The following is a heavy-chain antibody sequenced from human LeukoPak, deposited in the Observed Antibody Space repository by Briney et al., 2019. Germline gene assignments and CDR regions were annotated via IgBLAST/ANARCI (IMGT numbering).Heavy chain of an antibody. D-gene: IGHD2-2*02. V-gene: IGHV4-61*05. CDR2: IYYSGNT. CDR1: GGSISSSSYY. J-gene: IGHJ5*02. Sequence: PSETLSLTCTVSGGSISSSSYYWGWIRQPPGEGLEWIGYIYYSGNTNYNPSLKSRVTISVDTSKNQFSLKLSSVTAADTAVYYCARCLGYCSSTSCYTYFDPWGQGTLVTVSS. CDR3: ARCLGYCSSTSCYTYFDP.